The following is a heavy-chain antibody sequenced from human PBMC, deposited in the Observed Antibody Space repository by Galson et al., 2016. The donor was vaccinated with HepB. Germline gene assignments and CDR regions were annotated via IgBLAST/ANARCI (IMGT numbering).Heavy chain of an antibody. V-gene: IGHV3-7*01. J-gene: IGHJ4*02. CDR3: ARGRAYFDY. Sequence: SLRLSCAASGFSFSGSWMSWVRQAPGKGLECVANINDHGGTKYYVDSVKGRFTISRDNAKSSLYLQMNSLRAEDTAVYYCARGRAYFDYWGQGTLVTVSS. CDR1: GFSFSGSW. CDR2: INDHGGTK.